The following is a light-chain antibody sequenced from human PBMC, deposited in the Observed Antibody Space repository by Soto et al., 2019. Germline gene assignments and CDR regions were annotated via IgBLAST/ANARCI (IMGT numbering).Light chain of an antibody. CDR2: WAS. CDR3: QQRGKWPST. V-gene: IGKV4-1*01. CDR1: QSVLYSSNNKNY. Sequence: DIVMTQSPDSLAVSLGERATINCKSSQSVLYSSNNKNYLAWYQQKAGQPPKLLIYWASTRESGVPDRFSGSGSGTDFTLTISSLQAEDVAVYYCQQRGKWPSTFGPGTKVEMK. J-gene: IGKJ2*02.